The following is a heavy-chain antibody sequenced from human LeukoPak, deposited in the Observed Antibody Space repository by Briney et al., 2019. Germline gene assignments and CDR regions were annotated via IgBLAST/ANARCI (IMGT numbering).Heavy chain of an antibody. D-gene: IGHD6-13*01. CDR3: ARAAYSSSWYGESSWFDP. CDR1: GGSISSSSYY. V-gene: IGHV4-39*01. J-gene: IGHJ5*02. CDR2: IYYSGGT. Sequence: PSETLSLTCTVSGGSISSSSYYWGWIRQPPGKGLEWIGSIYYSGGTYYNPSLKSRVTISVDTSKNQFSLKLSSVTAADTAVYYCARAAYSSSWYGESSWFDPWGQGTLVTVSS.